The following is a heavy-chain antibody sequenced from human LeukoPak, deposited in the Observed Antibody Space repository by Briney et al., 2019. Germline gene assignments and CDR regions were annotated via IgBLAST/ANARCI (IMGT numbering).Heavy chain of an antibody. Sequence: ASVKVSCKAPGYTFTGYYMHWVRQAPGQGLEWMGRINPNSGGTNYAQKFQGRVTMTRDTSISTAYMELSRLRSDDTAVYYCARDVGATDAFDIWGQGTMVTVSS. J-gene: IGHJ3*02. CDR2: INPNSGGT. CDR3: ARDVGATDAFDI. D-gene: IGHD1-26*01. CDR1: GYTFTGYY. V-gene: IGHV1-2*06.